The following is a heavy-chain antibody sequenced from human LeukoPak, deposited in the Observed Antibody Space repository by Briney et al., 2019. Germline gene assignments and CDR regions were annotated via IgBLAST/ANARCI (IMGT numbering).Heavy chain of an antibody. CDR1: GYTFTSYY. D-gene: IGHD3-16*02. CDR2: INPSGGST. Sequence: ASVKVSCKASGYTFTSYYMHWVRQAPGQGLEWMGIINPSGGSTSYAQKFQGRVTMTRDTSTSTVYMELSSLRSEDTAVYYCAREGLGGAINIRATPIRGGAEEFDYWGQGTLVTVSS. V-gene: IGHV1-46*01. J-gene: IGHJ4*02. CDR3: AREGLGGAINIRATPIRGGAEEFDY.